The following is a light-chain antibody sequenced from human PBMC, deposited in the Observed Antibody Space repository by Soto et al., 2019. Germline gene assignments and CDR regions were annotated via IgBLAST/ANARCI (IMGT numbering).Light chain of an antibody. V-gene: IGKV3-11*01. J-gene: IGKJ5*01. CDR2: DAS. CDR1: QSVSSY. CDR3: QQRSNWPPIT. Sequence: EIFVTQSPATLSLSPGERATLSWGASQSVSSYLAWYQQKPGQAPRLLIYDASNRATGIPARFSGSGSGTDFTLTISSLEPEDFAVYYCQQRSNWPPITFGQGTRLEIK.